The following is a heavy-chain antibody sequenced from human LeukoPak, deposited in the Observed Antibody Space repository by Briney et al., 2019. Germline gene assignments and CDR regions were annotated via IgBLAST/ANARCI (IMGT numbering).Heavy chain of an antibody. Sequence: GGSLRLSCAASGFTFRTYAMSWVRQAPGKGLEWVSGISDSGDGTYYADSVKGRFTISRDNSKNTLYLQMSSLRAEDTAIYYCGKGYGSGWYWYFDLWGRGTLVTVSS. CDR3: GKGYGSGWYWYFDL. CDR1: GFTFRTYA. D-gene: IGHD6-19*01. V-gene: IGHV3-23*01. J-gene: IGHJ2*01. CDR2: ISDSGDGT.